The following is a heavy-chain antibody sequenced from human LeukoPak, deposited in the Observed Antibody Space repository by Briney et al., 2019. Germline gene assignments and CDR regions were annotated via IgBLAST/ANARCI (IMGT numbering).Heavy chain of an antibody. V-gene: IGHV3-23*01. Sequence: HPGGSLRLSCAASGFTVSSNYMSWVRQAPGKGLEWVSAISGSGGSTYYADSVKGRFTISRDNSKNTLYLQMNSLRAEDTAVYYCAKHHEYQLLSSLGYWGQGTLVTVSS. CDR2: ISGSGGST. CDR1: GFTVSSNY. J-gene: IGHJ4*02. CDR3: AKHHEYQLLSSLGY. D-gene: IGHD2-2*01.